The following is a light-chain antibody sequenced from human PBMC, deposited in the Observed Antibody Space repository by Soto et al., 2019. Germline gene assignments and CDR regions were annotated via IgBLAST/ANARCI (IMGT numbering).Light chain of an antibody. J-gene: IGKJ1*01. Sequence: ENVLTQSPGTLSLSPGERATLSCRASESVSSIYVAWYQQKPGQAPTLLIYGASTRATGIPARFSGSGSGTDFTLTISRLEPEDFAVYYCQQYGSSPRTFGQGTKVDIK. CDR1: ESVSSIY. CDR2: GAS. V-gene: IGKV3-20*01. CDR3: QQYGSSPRT.